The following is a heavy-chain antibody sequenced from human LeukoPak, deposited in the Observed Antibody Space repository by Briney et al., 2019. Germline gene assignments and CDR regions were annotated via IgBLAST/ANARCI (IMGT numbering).Heavy chain of an antibody. CDR1: GFTFSSYA. J-gene: IGHJ4*02. CDR3: AKAAERVTMVRGVSHFDY. D-gene: IGHD3-10*01. V-gene: IGHV3-23*01. CDR2: ISGSGGST. Sequence: PGGSLRLSCAASGFTFSSYAMSWVRQAPGKGLEWASAISGSGGSTYYADSVKGRFTISRDNSKNTLYLQMNSLRAEDTAVYYCAKAAERVTMVRGVSHFDYWGQGTLVTVSS.